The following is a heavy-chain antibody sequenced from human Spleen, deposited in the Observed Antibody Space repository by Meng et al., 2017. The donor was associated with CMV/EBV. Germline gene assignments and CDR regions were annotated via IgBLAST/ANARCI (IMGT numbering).Heavy chain of an antibody. J-gene: IGHJ4*02. D-gene: IGHD5-24*01. V-gene: IGHV3-11*04. CDR2: ISSSGSTI. CDR3: ARDRMATIHY. Sequence: LSCAAAGFTFSDYYMSWIRQAPGKGLECVSYISSSGSTISYADSVKGRFTISRDNAKNSLYLQMNSLRAEDTAVYYCARDRMATIHYWGQGTLVTVSS. CDR1: GFTFSDYY.